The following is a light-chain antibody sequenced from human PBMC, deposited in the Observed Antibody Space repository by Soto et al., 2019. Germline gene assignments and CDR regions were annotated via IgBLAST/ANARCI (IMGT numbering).Light chain of an antibody. CDR2: AAS. J-gene: IGKJ2*01. CDR1: QDISSR. CDR3: QQYHDYPYT. Sequence: DIQMTQSPSSLSASVGERVTITCRASQDISSRLAWFQQKPGKAPKSLVYAASSLQSGVPSKFSGGRSGTDFTLTISNLQPEDSATYYCQQYHDYPYTFGQGTKLDIK. V-gene: IGKV1-16*02.